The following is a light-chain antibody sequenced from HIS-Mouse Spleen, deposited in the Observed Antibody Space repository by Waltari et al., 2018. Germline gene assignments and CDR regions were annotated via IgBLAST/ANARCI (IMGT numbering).Light chain of an antibody. J-gene: IGLJ2*01. Sequence: SYELTQPPSVSVSPGPTARLTCSGYAFPQPYPYWYQQKSGQAHVLVIYEDSKRPSGIPERFSGSSSGTMATLTISGAQVEDEADYYCYSTNSSGNHRVFGGGTKLTVL. CDR3: YSTNSSGNHRV. CDR2: EDS. CDR1: AFPQPY. V-gene: IGLV3-10*01.